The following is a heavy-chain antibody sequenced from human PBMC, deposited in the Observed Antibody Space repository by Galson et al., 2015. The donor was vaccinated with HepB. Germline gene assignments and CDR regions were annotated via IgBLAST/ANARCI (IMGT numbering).Heavy chain of an antibody. V-gene: IGHV2-26*01. CDR3: ARMYSSSWYSWFFDL. CDR2: IFSNDEK. D-gene: IGHD6-13*01. CDR1: GFSLSNATMG. Sequence: PALVKPTQTLTLTCTVSGFSLSNATMGVSWIRQPPGKALEWLAHIFSNDEKSYSTSLKSKLTISKDTSKSQVVLTMTNMEPVDTATYYCARMYSSSWYSWFFDLWGRGTLVTVSS. J-gene: IGHJ2*01.